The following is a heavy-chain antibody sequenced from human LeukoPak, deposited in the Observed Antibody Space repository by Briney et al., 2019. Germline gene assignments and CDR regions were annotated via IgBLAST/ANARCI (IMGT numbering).Heavy chain of an antibody. CDR3: ARVASSWYGYYYYMDV. J-gene: IGHJ6*03. CDR1: GGSISSYY. Sequence: PSETLSLTCAVYGGSISSYYWSWLRQPPGKGLEWIGYIYYSGSTNYNPSLKSRVTISVDTSKNQFSLKLSSVTAADTAVYYCARVASSWYGYYYYMDVWGKGTTVTISS. CDR2: IYYSGST. V-gene: IGHV4-59*01. D-gene: IGHD6-13*01.